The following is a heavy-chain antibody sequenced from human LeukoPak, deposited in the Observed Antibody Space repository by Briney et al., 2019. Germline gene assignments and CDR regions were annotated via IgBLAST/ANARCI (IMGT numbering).Heavy chain of an antibody. CDR3: ARVQWAYYDFWSGYYGNFGFDY. V-gene: IGHV4-59*01. J-gene: IGHJ4*02. CDR2: IYYSGST. Sequence: PSETLSLTCTVSGGSISSYYWSWIRRPPGKGLEWIGYIYYSGSTNYNPSLKSRVTISVDTSKNQFSLKLSSVTAADTAVYYCARVQWAYYDFWSGYYGNFGFDYWGQGTLVTVSS. CDR1: GGSISSYY. D-gene: IGHD3-3*01.